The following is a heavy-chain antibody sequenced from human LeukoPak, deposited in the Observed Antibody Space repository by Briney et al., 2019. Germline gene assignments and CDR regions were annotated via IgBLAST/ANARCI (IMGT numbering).Heavy chain of an antibody. CDR2: ISGSGGST. CDR1: GITFSSHG. CDR3: AKGVYGYADYALLDY. Sequence: GGSLRLSCAASGITFSSHGMSWVRQAPGKGLEWVSGISGSGGSTNYADSVKGRFTISRDNSKNTPYLLMSSLRAEDTAVYYCAKGVYGYADYALLDYWGQGTLVTVSS. V-gene: IGHV3-23*01. J-gene: IGHJ4*02. D-gene: IGHD2-2*01.